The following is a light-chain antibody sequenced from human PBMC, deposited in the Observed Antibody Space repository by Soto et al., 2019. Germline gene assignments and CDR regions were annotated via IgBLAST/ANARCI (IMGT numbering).Light chain of an antibody. CDR1: SSDVGGYNY. Sequence: QSVLTQPASVSGSPGQSITISCTGTSSDVGGYNYVSWYQQHPGKAPKLMIYDVSNRPSGVSNRFSGSKSGNTASLTISGLQAEDEADYYCSSYTSSSTLIGTGTSSPS. J-gene: IGLJ1*01. V-gene: IGLV2-14*01. CDR3: SSYTSSSTL. CDR2: DVS.